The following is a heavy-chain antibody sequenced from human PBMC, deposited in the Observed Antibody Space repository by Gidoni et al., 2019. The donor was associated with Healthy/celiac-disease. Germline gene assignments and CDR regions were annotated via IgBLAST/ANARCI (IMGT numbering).Heavy chain of an antibody. CDR2: INAGNGNT. J-gene: IGHJ5*02. CDR1: GYTFTSYA. CDR3: ARVPYCSSTSCYGRFDP. D-gene: IGHD2-2*01. Sequence: QVQLVQSGAEVKTPGASVKVSCKASGYTFTSYAMHWVRQAPGQRLEWMGWINAGNGNTKYSQKFQGRVTITRDTSASTAYMELSSLRSEDTAVYYCARVPYCSSTSCYGRFDPWGQGTLVTVSS. V-gene: IGHV1-3*01.